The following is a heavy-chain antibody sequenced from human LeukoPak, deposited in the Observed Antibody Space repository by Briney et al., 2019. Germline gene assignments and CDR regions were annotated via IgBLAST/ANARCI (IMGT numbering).Heavy chain of an antibody. J-gene: IGHJ4*02. V-gene: IGHV3-23*01. CDR2: ISGSGGST. CDR3: AKDLLNLPYYFDY. Sequence: PGGPLRLSCAASGFTFSSYAMSWVRQAPGKGLEWVSAISGSGGSTYYADSVKGRFTISRDNSKNTLYLQMNSLRAEDTAVYYCAKDLLNLPYYFDYWGQGTLVTASS. CDR1: GFTFSSYA.